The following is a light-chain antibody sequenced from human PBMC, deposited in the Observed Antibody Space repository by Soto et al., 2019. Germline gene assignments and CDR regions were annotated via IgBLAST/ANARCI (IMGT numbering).Light chain of an antibody. J-gene: IGLJ1*01. CDR1: STDFVGYIH. CDR2: EVS. CDR3: RLFTRENAYV. V-gene: IGLV2-18*01. Sequence: QSALTQPPSVCGSPGQSVTISRTGTSTDFVGYIHVSWYQQPPGTDPKLMIYEVSKRPSGVPDRFSGSKSGNTASLTISGLLAADEADYYCRLFTRENAYVFGTGTKLTVL.